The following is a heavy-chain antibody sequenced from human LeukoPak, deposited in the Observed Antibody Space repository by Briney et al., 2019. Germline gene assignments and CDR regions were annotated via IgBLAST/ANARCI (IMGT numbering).Heavy chain of an antibody. CDR1: GYPISSGYH. CDR2: ISHNGGA. CDR3: ARDLGSGGNSDY. D-gene: IGHD4-23*01. V-gene: IGHV4-38-2*02. Sequence: SETLSLTCAVSGYPISSGYHSGWIRQPPGKGLQWIASISHNGGASYNPSLKSRVTISLDTSNNQFSLELRSVTAADTAVYYCARDLGSGGNSDYWGQGTLVTVSS. J-gene: IGHJ4*02.